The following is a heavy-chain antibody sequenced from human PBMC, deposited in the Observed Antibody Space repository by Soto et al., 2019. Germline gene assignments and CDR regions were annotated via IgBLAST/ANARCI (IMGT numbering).Heavy chain of an antibody. V-gene: IGHV3-7*05. CDR1: GFTFRTYW. J-gene: IGHJ6*02. CDR2: INLDGSEK. D-gene: IGHD5-18*01. CDR3: ARDGSTSWYSYDYHGMDV. Sequence: EVQLVESGGGLVQPGGSLRLSCAAYGFTFRTYWLSWVRQVPGKGLEWVANINLDGSEKNYVDSVKGRFTISRDNARNSLYLQMSSLSAEDTALYYCARDGSTSWYSYDYHGMDVWGQGTTVTVSS.